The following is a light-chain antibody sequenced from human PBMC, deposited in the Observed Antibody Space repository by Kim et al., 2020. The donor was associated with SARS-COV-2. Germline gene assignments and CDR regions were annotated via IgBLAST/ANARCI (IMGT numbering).Light chain of an antibody. J-gene: IGKJ1*01. CDR2: GGS. Sequence: DIQMTQSPSSLSASVGDRVTITCRASQVIKNYLAWYQQKPGKAPTVLIYGGSTLHSGVPSRFSGSGSGTDFTLTISSLQPEDVGTYYCQKYDSAPLTFGHGTKVDIK. CDR1: QVIKNY. V-gene: IGKV1-27*01. CDR3: QKYDSAPLT.